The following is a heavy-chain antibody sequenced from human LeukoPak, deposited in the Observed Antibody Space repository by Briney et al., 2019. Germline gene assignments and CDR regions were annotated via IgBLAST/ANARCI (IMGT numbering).Heavy chain of an antibody. CDR1: GGSISSSSYY. D-gene: IGHD4-17*01. Sequence: KSSETLSLTCTVSGGSISSSSYYWGWIRQPPGKGLEWIGSIYHSGSTNYNPSLKSRVTISVDTSKNQFSLKLSSVTAADTAVYYCARDQPPTVTTNWFDPWGQGTLVTVSS. V-gene: IGHV4-39*07. J-gene: IGHJ5*02. CDR3: ARDQPPTVTTNWFDP. CDR2: IYHSGST.